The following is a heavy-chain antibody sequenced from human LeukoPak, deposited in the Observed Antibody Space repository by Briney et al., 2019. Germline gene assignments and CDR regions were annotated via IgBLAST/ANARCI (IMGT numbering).Heavy chain of an antibody. J-gene: IGHJ4*02. Sequence: PGGSLRLSCAASGFTFTNYALHWVRQAPGKGLEWVAVISYDGTNKYYADSVKGRFTISRDNSKNTLSLQMNSLRAGDTALYYCARGFVLGAAKNYFDYWGQGALVTVSS. CDR2: ISYDGTNK. CDR1: GFTFTNYA. V-gene: IGHV3-30-3*01. D-gene: IGHD2-21*02. CDR3: ARGFVLGAAKNYFDY.